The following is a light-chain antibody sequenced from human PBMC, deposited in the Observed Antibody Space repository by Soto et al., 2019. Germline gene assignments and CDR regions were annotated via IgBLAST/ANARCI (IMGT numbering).Light chain of an antibody. V-gene: IGKV3-20*01. Sequence: EIVLTQSPGILSLSPGERASLSCGASQSISSSFLAWYQQKPGQAPRLLIYGASSRATGIPDRFSGTGSETDFTLTISRLEPEDFATYYCQQYNTYSSLTFGGGTKVDIK. J-gene: IGKJ4*01. CDR2: GAS. CDR3: QQYNTYSSLT. CDR1: QSISSSF.